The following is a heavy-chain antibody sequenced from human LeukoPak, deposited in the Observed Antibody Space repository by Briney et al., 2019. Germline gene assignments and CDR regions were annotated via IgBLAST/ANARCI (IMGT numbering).Heavy chain of an antibody. J-gene: IGHJ4*02. Sequence: SETLSLTCAVYGGSFSGYYWSWIRQPPGKGLEWIGEINHSGSTNYNPSLKSRVTISVDTSKNQFSLKLSSVTAADTAVYYCAVGMTYFPDYWGQGTLVTVSS. V-gene: IGHV4-34*01. CDR1: GGSFSGYY. CDR3: AVGMTYFPDY. CDR2: INHSGST. D-gene: IGHD2/OR15-2a*01.